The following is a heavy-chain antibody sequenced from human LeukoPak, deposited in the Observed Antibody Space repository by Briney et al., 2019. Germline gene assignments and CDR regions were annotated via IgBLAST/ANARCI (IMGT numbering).Heavy chain of an antibody. CDR1: GFTFSSYG. D-gene: IGHD6-13*01. V-gene: IGHV3-30*18. J-gene: IGHJ4*02. CDR2: LSFDGSNE. CDR3: AKVGVTSGSSWPHDY. Sequence: GRSLRLSCAASGFTFSSYGMHWVRQSPGRGLEWVSFLSFDGSNEFYADSLKGRFTISRDNSKDTLYLQMNSLRAEDTAVYYCAKVGVTSGSSWPHDYWGQGTLVTVSS.